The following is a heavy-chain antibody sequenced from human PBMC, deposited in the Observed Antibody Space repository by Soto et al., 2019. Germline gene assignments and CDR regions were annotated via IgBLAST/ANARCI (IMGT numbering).Heavy chain of an antibody. V-gene: IGHV1-69*04. CDR3: ARDVGRDYYMDV. Sequence: SVKLSCKASGVTFSIYTISCLRHATGQGLEWMGRIIPILGIANYAQKFQGRVTITADKSTSTAYMELSSLRSEDTAVYYCARDVGRDYYMDVWGKGTTVTVSS. CDR2: IIPILGIA. D-gene: IGHD3-10*01. J-gene: IGHJ6*03. CDR1: GVTFSIYT.